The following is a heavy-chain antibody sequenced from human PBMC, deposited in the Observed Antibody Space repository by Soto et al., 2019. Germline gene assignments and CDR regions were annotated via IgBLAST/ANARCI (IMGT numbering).Heavy chain of an antibody. Sequence: GSLRLSCTASGFTFCDYAMIFCRHSPGKWLEWVVFIRSKPYDGTTEYAASAKGRFTISRDDSKSIAYLQMNSLKTEDTAVYYCAKDLFSMVRGASYYSYGMDVWGQGTTVTVSS. CDR2: IRSKPYDGTT. D-gene: IGHD3-10*01. J-gene: IGHJ6*02. CDR1: GFTFCDYA. V-gene: IGHV3-49*03. CDR3: AKDLFSMVRGASYYSYGMDV.